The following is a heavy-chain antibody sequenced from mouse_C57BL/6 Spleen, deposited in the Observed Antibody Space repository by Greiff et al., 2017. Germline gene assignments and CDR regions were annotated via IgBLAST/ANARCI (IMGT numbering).Heavy chain of an antibody. CDR2: ISSGSSTI. CDR3: ATVVATPFDY. Sequence: ELQRVESGGGLVKPGGSLKLSCAASGFTFSDYGMHWVRQAPEKGLEWVAYISSGSSTIYYADTVKGRFTISRDNAKNTLFLQMTSLRSEDTAMYYCATVVATPFDYWGQGTTLTVSS. D-gene: IGHD1-1*01. J-gene: IGHJ2*01. V-gene: IGHV5-17*01. CDR1: GFTFSDYG.